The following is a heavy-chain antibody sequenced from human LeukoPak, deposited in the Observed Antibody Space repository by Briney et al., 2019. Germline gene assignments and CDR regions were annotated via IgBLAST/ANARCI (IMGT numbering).Heavy chain of an antibody. V-gene: IGHV3-64D*06. J-gene: IGHJ4*02. CDR1: GFIISDYA. CDR3: VKDLYKGDSASWYFFHY. CDR2: ISANGGRT. D-gene: IGHD6-13*01. Sequence: GGSLRLSCSASGFIISDYAMHWVRQAPGKGLEYVSAISANGGRTYYADSVKGRFTISRDTSKNTLYLQMSSLRAEDTAMYHCVKDLYKGDSASWYFFHYWGQETLVTVSS.